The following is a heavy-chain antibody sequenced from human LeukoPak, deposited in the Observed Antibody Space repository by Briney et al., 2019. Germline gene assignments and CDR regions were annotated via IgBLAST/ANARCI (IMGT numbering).Heavy chain of an antibody. D-gene: IGHD6-19*01. CDR3: TRDVGAVAGLFDY. CDR1: GGSISSYY. V-gene: IGHV4-59*01. J-gene: IGHJ4*02. CDR2: IYHSGSP. Sequence: SETLSLTCTVSGGSISSYYWSWIRQPPGKGLEWIGYIYHSGSPNYNPSLKSRVTISVDTSKNQFSLKLSSVTAADTAVYYCTRDVGAVAGLFDYWGQGTLVTVSS.